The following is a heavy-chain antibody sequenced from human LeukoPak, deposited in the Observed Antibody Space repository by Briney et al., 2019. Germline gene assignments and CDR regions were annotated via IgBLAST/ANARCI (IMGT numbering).Heavy chain of an antibody. CDR3: AARNY. Sequence: GGSLRLSCAASGFSVSNNYMSWVRQAPGKGLEGVSVIYSRGATYYADSVKGRFTISRDNSKNTLYLQVNSLRVEDTAVYYCAARNYWGRGTLVTVSS. CDR2: IYSRGAT. V-gene: IGHV3-53*01. CDR1: GFSVSNNY. D-gene: IGHD1-14*01. J-gene: IGHJ4*02.